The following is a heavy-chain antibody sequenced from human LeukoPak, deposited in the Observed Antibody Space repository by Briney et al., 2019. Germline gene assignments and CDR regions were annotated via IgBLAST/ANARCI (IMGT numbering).Heavy chain of an antibody. D-gene: IGHD3-3*01. Sequence: PSETLSLTCTVSGGSISSSSYYWGWIRQPPGKGLEWIGSIYYSGSTYYNPSLKSRVTISVDTSKNQFSLKLSSVTAADTAVYYCARTGPKYYDFWSGPDGGWFDPWGQGTLVTVSS. CDR3: ARTGPKYYDFWSGPDGGWFDP. J-gene: IGHJ5*02. V-gene: IGHV4-39*01. CDR2: IYYSGST. CDR1: GGSISSSSYY.